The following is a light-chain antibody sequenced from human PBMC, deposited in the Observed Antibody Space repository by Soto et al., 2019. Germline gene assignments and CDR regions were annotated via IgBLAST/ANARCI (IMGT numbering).Light chain of an antibody. V-gene: IGKV1-39*01. CDR2: SAS. J-gene: IGKJ2*01. CDR1: QSISAF. Sequence: DIQMTQSPSSLSAFVGDRVTITCRSSQSISAFLNWYQQKPGRAPNLLVYSASRLQRGVPSRVSGNGSGTDFTLTISSLQPEDFAAYFCQHSYTTPYTFGQGTNLEI. CDR3: QHSYTTPYT.